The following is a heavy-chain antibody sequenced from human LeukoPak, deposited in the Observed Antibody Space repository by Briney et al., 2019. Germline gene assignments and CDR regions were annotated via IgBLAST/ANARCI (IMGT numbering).Heavy chain of an antibody. CDR1: GAFSSRYY. Sequence: PSETLSLTCNVSGAFSSRYYWSWIRQPPGKGLEWIGYIYYSGSTNYNPSLKSRVTISVDTSKNQFPLKLSSVTAADTAVYYCARDLRGPLGYFDLWGRGTLVTVSS. V-gene: IGHV4-59*01. J-gene: IGHJ2*01. CDR3: ARDLRGPLGYFDL. D-gene: IGHD3-10*01. CDR2: IYYSGST.